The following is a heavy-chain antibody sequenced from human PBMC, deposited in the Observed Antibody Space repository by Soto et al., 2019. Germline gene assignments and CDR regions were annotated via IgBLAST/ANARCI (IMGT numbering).Heavy chain of an antibody. Sequence: PSETLSLTCAVYVGSFSGYYWSWIRQPPGKGLEWIGEINHSGSTNYNPSLKSRVTISVDTSKNQFSLKLSSVTAADTAVYYCAFVAGTDYFDYWGQGTLVTVSS. CDR2: INHSGST. CDR3: AFVAGTDYFDY. J-gene: IGHJ4*02. CDR1: VGSFSGYY. V-gene: IGHV4-34*01. D-gene: IGHD6-19*01.